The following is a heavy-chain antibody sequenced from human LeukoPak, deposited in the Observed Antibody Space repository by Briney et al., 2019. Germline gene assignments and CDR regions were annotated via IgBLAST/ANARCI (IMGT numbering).Heavy chain of an antibody. CDR2: IYSDGSSL. J-gene: IGHJ4*02. V-gene: IGHV3-74*01. CDR3: ARSVGGMDY. CDR1: GFTFSNYW. D-gene: IGHD1-26*01. Sequence: GGSLRLSCAASGFTFSNYWMHWVRQAPGKGLVWVSRIYSDGSSLSYADSVKGRVTISRDNARNMLYLQMNSLRAEDTAIHYCARSVGGMDYWGQGTLVTVSS.